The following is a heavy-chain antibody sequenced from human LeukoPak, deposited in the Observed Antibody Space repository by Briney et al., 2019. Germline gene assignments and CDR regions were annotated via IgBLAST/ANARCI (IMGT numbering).Heavy chain of an antibody. CDR2: IYYSGST. D-gene: IGHD3-22*01. J-gene: IGHJ4*02. Sequence: PSQTLSLTCTVSGGSISSGDSYWSWIRQPPGKGLEWIGYIYYSGSTYYNPSLKSRVTISVDTSKNQFSLKLSSVTAADTAVYYCARGPYYYDSSGYSFDYWGQGTLVTVSS. V-gene: IGHV4-30-4*01. CDR1: GGSISSGDSY. CDR3: ARGPYYYDSSGYSFDY.